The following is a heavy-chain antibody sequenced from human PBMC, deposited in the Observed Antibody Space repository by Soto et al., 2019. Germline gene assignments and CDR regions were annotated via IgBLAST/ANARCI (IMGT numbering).Heavy chain of an antibody. D-gene: IGHD4-17*01. CDR2: IDPNDSHT. J-gene: IGHJ6*02. V-gene: IGHV5-10-1*01. Sequence: GQPLKISCKGFGYSFTSYWLSWLGQKPGKGLEGMGRIDPNDSHTNYSPSFQDHVTISADKSINNAYLHVTSLKPSSSAVIYCGSRAKVSSSYYYVMDVWGQGTTVTVSS. CDR3: GSRAKVSSSYYYVMDV. CDR1: GYSFTSYW.